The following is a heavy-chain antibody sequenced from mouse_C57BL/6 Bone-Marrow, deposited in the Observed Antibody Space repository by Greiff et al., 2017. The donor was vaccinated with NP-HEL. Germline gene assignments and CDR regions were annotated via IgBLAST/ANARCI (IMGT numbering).Heavy chain of an antibody. CDR2: IDPETGGT. CDR3: TREAAQAIDY. Sequence: VQLQQSGAELVRPGASVTLSCKASGYTFTDYEMHWVKQTPVHGLEWIGAIDPETGGTAYNQKFKGKAILTADKSSSTAYMELRSLTSEDSAVYYCTREAAQAIDYWGQGTTLTVSS. V-gene: IGHV1-15*01. CDR1: GYTFTDYE. D-gene: IGHD3-2*02. J-gene: IGHJ2*01.